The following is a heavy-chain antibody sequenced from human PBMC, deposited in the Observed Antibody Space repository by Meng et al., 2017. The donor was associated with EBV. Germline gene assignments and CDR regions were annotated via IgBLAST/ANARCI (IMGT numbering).Heavy chain of an antibody. CDR1: GVSVTSGAYH. Sequence: QGQLQGAGPGLVKPSETLSLTCIVSGVSVTSGAYHWSWIRQSPGKGLEWIGYIYDTGITIYNPSLKSRVTISLETSKNQFSLKVNSVTTADTAVYYCAKSRSSTPGIVDDWGQGTLVTVSS. CDR2: IYDTGIT. J-gene: IGHJ4*02. CDR3: AKSRSSTPGIVDD. V-gene: IGHV4-61*08. D-gene: IGHD2/OR15-2a*01.